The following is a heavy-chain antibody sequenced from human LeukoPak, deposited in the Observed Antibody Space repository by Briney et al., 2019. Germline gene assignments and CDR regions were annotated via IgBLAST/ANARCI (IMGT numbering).Heavy chain of an antibody. D-gene: IGHD2-15*01. J-gene: IGHJ4*02. CDR1: GGSISSSSYY. Sequence: PSETLSLTCTVSGGSISSSSYYWGWIRQPPGKGLEWIGSIYYSGSTYYNPSLKSRVTISVDTSKNQFSLKLSSVTAADTAVYYCARGAVVAATRGPFDYWGQGTLVTVSS. CDR2: IYYSGST. V-gene: IGHV4-39*07. CDR3: ARGAVVAATRGPFDY.